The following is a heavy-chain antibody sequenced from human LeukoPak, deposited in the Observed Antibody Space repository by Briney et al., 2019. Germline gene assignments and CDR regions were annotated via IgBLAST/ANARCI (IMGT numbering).Heavy chain of an antibody. CDR2: ISNSGGSS. V-gene: IGHV3-23*01. CDR1: GFTFSSYA. CDR3: AEGDTVTTLNY. Sequence: GGSLRLSRAASGFTFSSYAMSWVRQAPGKGLEWVSAISNSGGSSSYADSVKGRFTISRDNSKNTLYLQMNSLKAEDTAVYYCAEGDTVTTLNYWGQGTLVTVSS. D-gene: IGHD4-17*01. J-gene: IGHJ4*02.